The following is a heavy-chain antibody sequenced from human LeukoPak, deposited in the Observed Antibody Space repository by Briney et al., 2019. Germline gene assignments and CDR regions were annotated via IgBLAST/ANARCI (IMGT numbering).Heavy chain of an antibody. D-gene: IGHD2/OR15-2a*01. Sequence: ASVKVSCKASGYTFTGYYMHWVRQAPGQGLEWMGWMNPNSGNTGYAQKFQGRVTMTRNTSISTAYMELSSLRSEDTAVYYCARGFRYYYYMDVWGKGTTVTISS. J-gene: IGHJ6*03. CDR2: MNPNSGNT. CDR3: ARGFRYYYYMDV. V-gene: IGHV1-8*02. CDR1: GYTFTGYY.